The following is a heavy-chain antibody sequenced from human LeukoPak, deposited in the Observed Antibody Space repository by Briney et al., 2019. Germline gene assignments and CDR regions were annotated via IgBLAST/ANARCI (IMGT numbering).Heavy chain of an antibody. V-gene: IGHV4-39*01. CDR2: IYYSGST. Sequence: SETLSLTCTVSGGSISSSSYYWGWIRQPPGKGLEWIGSIYYSGSTYYNPSLKSRVTISVDTSKNQFSLKLSSVTAADTAVYYCARAAPRWTYYDFWSGLDYWGQGTLVTVSS. D-gene: IGHD3-3*01. CDR3: ARAAPRWTYYDFWSGLDY. CDR1: GGSISSSSYY. J-gene: IGHJ4*02.